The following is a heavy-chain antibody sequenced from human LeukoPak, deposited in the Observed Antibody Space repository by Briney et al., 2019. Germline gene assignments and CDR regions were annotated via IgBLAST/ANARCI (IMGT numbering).Heavy chain of an antibody. J-gene: IGHJ4*02. D-gene: IGHD5-18*01. CDR1: GFSFDDYG. Sequence: PGGSLRLSCAASGFSFDDYGMSWVRQAPGKVLEWVSGIYWNGAGAADADSVKGRFTISRDNAKNSLYLQMNSLRAEDTAFYYCAKKSGYSFGRFDYWGQGTLVTVSS. V-gene: IGHV3-20*04. CDR3: AKKSGYSFGRFDY. CDR2: IYWNGAGA.